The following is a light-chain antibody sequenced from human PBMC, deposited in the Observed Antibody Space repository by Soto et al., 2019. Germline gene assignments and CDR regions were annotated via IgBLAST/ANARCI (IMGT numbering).Light chain of an antibody. CDR3: QQYKSYWT. J-gene: IGKJ1*01. CDR1: QSITTF. V-gene: IGKV1-39*01. Sequence: IQLTQCPSSLSASVGDKVTITCRASQSITTFLNWYQQKPGKAPNLLIYAASSLQSGVPSRFSGSGSGTDFTLTISSLQPEDFATYYCQQYKSYWTFGQGTKVDI. CDR2: AAS.